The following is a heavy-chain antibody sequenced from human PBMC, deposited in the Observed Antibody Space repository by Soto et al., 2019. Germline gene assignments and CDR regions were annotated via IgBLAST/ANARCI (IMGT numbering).Heavy chain of an antibody. CDR2: ISSTSSYI. Sequence: EVQLVESGGGLVKPGGSLRLSCAASGFTFSSYSMNWVRQAPGKGLEWVSSISSTSSYIFYADSVRGRFTISRDNAKNSLYLQMNSLPAEDTAVYYCARNYDSSGSPPAYWGQGTVVTVSS. CDR1: GFTFSSYS. D-gene: IGHD3-22*01. V-gene: IGHV3-21*02. CDR3: ARNYDSSGSPPAY. J-gene: IGHJ4*02.